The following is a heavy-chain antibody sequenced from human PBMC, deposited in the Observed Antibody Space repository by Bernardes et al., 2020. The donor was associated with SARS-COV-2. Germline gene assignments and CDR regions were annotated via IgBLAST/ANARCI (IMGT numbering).Heavy chain of an antibody. Sequence: GGSLRLSCAASGFTFSDYYMSWIRQAPGKGLEWVSYISSSGSTIYYADSVKGRFTISRDNAKNSLYLQMNSLRAEDTTVYYCARDYPRGYSSGWTPFDYWGQGTLVTVSS. D-gene: IGHD6-19*01. V-gene: IGHV3-11*01. CDR2: ISSSGSTI. CDR3: ARDYPRGYSSGWTPFDY. J-gene: IGHJ4*02. CDR1: GFTFSDYY.